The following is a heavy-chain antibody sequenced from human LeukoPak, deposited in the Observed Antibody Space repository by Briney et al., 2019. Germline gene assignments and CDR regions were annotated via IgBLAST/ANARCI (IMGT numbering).Heavy chain of an antibody. Sequence: SETLSLTCTVSGGSTSDYYWSWIRQPPGKGLEWIGYIYYGGSTNYNPSLKSRVTISVDTSENQFSLKMTSVTAADTAVYYCARQGSGGRAFDIWGQGTMVTVSS. V-gene: IGHV4-59*08. CDR1: GGSTSDYY. J-gene: IGHJ3*02. CDR2: IYYGGST. CDR3: ARQGSGGRAFDI. D-gene: IGHD1-26*01.